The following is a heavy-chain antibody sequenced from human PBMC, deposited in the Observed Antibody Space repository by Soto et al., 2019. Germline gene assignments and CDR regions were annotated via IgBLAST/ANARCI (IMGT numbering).Heavy chain of an antibody. CDR1: GGFMRSYY. D-gene: IGHD2-21*01. J-gene: IGHJ6*02. CDR3: AGIGEDVYYGMDV. V-gene: IGHV4-4*07. Sequence: PSETLSLTCSVSGGFMRSYYWNWLRQPAGKGLEWIGRIYSRGDTNYNPSVKSRVTMSVDTSKNEFSLRLNSVTAADTAVYYCAGIGEDVYYGMDVWGQGTTVTVSS. CDR2: IYSRGDT.